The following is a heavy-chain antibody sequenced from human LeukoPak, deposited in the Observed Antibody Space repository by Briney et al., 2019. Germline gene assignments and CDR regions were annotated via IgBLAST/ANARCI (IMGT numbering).Heavy chain of an antibody. J-gene: IGHJ5*02. CDR2: IHYSARI. V-gene: IGHV4-38-2*02. D-gene: IGHD1-26*01. Sequence: PSETLSLTCTVSGYSISSGYYWGWIRQPPGKGLEWIGSIHYSARIYYNPSLKSRLTISPDTSKNQFSLKLTSVTAADTAVYYCTREVRSAWASFDPWGQGALVIVSS. CDR1: GYSISSGYY. CDR3: TREVRSAWASFDP.